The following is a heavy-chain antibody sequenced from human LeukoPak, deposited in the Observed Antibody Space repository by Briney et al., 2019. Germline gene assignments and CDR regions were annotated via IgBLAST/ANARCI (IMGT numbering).Heavy chain of an antibody. V-gene: IGHV1-69*13. CDR3: ARSVDDSSGYYHRYYGMDV. D-gene: IGHD3-22*01. J-gene: IGHJ6*02. Sequence: GASVKVSCKASGGTFSSYAISWVRQAPGQGLEWMGGIIPIFGTANYAQKFQGRVTITADESTSTAYMELSSLRSEDTAVYYCARSVDDSSGYYHRYYGMDVWGQGTTVTVSS. CDR2: IIPIFGTA. CDR1: GGTFSSYA.